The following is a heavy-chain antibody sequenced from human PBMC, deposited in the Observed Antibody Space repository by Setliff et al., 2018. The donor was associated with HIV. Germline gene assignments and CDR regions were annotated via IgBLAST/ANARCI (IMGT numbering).Heavy chain of an antibody. Sequence: ASVKVSCKASGYTFSSYDINWVQQATGQGLEWMGWMNPNSGNTGYAQKFQGRVTMTRDTSISTAYMELNNLKFEDTAVYYCARARRDSYDRGRRNHYYIDVWGKGTTGTV. D-gene: IGHD3-22*01. CDR2: MNPNSGNT. V-gene: IGHV1-8*02. CDR1: GYTFSSYD. CDR3: ARARRDSYDRGRRNHYYIDV. J-gene: IGHJ6*03.